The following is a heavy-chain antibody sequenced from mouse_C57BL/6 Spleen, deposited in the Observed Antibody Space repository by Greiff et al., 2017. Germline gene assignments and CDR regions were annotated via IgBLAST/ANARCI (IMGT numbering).Heavy chain of an antibody. Sequence: DVKLVESGGGLVQPGGSMKLSCVASGFTFSNYWMNWVRQSPEKGLEWVAQIRLKSDNYATHYAESVKGRFTISRDDSKSSVYLQMNNLRAEDTGIYYCTAYYSNYEYFDVWGTGTTVTVSS. CDR2: IRLKSDNYAT. CDR3: TAYYSNYEYFDV. CDR1: GFTFSNYW. D-gene: IGHD2-5*01. J-gene: IGHJ1*03. V-gene: IGHV6-3*01.